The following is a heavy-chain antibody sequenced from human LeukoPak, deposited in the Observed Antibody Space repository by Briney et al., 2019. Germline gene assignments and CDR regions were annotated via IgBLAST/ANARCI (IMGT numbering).Heavy chain of an antibody. CDR2: IYTSGST. CDR1: GGSISSYY. D-gene: IGHD5-18*01. CDR3: TRGQKYISGYTVTELGSGYFDH. V-gene: IGHV4-4*07. Sequence: SETLSLTCTVSGGSISSYYWSWIRQPAGKGLEWIGRIYTSGSTNYNPSLKSRVTMSVDTSKNQFSLKLSSVTAADTAVYYCTRGQKYISGYTVTELGSGYFDHWGQGTLVTVSS. J-gene: IGHJ4*02.